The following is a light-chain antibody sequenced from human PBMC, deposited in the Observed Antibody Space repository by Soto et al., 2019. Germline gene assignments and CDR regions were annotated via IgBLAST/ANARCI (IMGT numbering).Light chain of an antibody. Sequence: DIQMTQSPSTLSASVGDRVTITCRASQSIGRWLAWYQQKPGKAPKLLLYKASRLESGVPSRFSGSGSETEFTLTISSLQPGDFATYYCQQYNDFLTFGQGTKLETK. V-gene: IGKV1-5*03. CDR3: QQYNDFLT. J-gene: IGKJ2*01. CDR2: KAS. CDR1: QSIGRW.